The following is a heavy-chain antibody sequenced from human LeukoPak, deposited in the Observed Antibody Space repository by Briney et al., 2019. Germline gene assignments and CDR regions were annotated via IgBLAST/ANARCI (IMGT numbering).Heavy chain of an antibody. CDR3: ARAMNSWFLLDLDY. Sequence: GASMKVSCKASGYTFTAYYIHWVRQAPGQGLEWMGWIDPNSGDTKYVEKSQGRVTMTRDTSLSTAYMALSSLRSDDTAMYYCARAMNSWFLLDLDYWGQGNLVTVSS. CDR1: GYTFTAYY. CDR2: IDPNSGDT. J-gene: IGHJ4*02. D-gene: IGHD3-22*01. V-gene: IGHV1-2*02.